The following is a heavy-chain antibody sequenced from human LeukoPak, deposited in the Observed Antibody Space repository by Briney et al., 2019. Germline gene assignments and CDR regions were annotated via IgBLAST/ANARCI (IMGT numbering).Heavy chain of an antibody. V-gene: IGHV4-34*01. Sequence: SETLSLTCTVSGGSISSYYWSWIRQPPGKGLEWIGEINHSGSTNYNPSLKSRVTISVDTSKNQFSLKLSSVTAADTAVYYCARSGDCSSTSCLGFDPWGQGTLVTVSS. D-gene: IGHD2-2*01. CDR3: ARSGDCSSTSCLGFDP. J-gene: IGHJ5*02. CDR2: INHSGST. CDR1: GGSISSYY.